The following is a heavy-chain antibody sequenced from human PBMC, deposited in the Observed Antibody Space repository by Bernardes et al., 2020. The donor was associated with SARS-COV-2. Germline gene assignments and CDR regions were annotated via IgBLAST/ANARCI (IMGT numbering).Heavy chain of an antibody. CDR1: GFTVMSTY. CDR3: ARSGGRFHDAFDI. Sequence: GGSLRLSCAVSGFTVMSTYMSWVRQAPGKGPEWVSVIYHDDSKYYSDSVKGRFSISRDNSKNTLYLQMNNLRAEDKAVYYCARSGGRFHDAFDIWGQGTMVTVSS. D-gene: IGHD1-26*01. CDR2: IYHDDSK. V-gene: IGHV3-53*01. J-gene: IGHJ3*02.